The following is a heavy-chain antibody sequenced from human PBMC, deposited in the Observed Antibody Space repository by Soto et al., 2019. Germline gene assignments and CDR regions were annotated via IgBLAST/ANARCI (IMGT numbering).Heavy chain of an antibody. J-gene: IGHJ6*03. Sequence: QVQLQQWGAGLLKPSETLSLTCAVYGGSFSGYYWSWIRQPPGKGLEWIGEINHSGSTNYNPSLKSRVTISVDTSKNQFSLKLSSVTAADTAVYYCARSPPPPTYNMDVWGKGTTVTVSS. CDR2: INHSGST. CDR1: GGSFSGYY. CDR3: ARSPPPPTYNMDV. V-gene: IGHV4-34*01.